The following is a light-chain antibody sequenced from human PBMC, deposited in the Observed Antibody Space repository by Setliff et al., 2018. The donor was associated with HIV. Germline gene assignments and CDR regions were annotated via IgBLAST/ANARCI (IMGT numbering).Light chain of an antibody. V-gene: IGLV2-18*02. CDR2: EVT. CDR1: SSDVGRYNR. CDR3: SSHRSSSDV. Sequence: QSVLTQPPSASGSPGQSVTISCTGTSSDVGRYNRVSWYQQPPGTAPKLMIYEVTNRPSGVPDRFSGSKSGSTASLTISGLQAEDEGDYYCSSHRSSSDVFGTGTKVTVL. J-gene: IGLJ1*01.